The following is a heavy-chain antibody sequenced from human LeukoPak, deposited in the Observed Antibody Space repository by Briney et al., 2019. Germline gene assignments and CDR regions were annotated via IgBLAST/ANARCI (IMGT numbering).Heavy chain of an antibody. D-gene: IGHD3-22*01. V-gene: IGHV3-74*01. J-gene: IGHJ4*02. CDR2: INSDGSST. CDR1: GFTFSSYG. CDR3: ARFDDSSGYYYFDY. Sequence: GGSLRLSCAASGFTFSSYGMHWVRQAPGKGLVWVSRINSDGSSTSYADSVKGRFTISRDNAKNTLYLQMNSLRAEDTAVYYCARFDDSSGYYYFDYWGQGTLVTVSS.